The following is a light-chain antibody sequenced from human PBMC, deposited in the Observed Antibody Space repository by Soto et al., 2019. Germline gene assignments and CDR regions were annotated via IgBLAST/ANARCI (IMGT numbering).Light chain of an antibody. CDR2: ETS. Sequence: DIQMTQSPSTLSASVGDRVTITCRASQSFSRWLAWYQQKPGKAPKPLIYETSNLGCGVPSMFSGGGYGTDFTLNFGGVQHDDFATYYCQQDEAHPVTFGVETKVEIK. CDR1: QSFSRW. J-gene: IGKJ4*01. CDR3: QQDEAHPVT. V-gene: IGKV1-5*03.